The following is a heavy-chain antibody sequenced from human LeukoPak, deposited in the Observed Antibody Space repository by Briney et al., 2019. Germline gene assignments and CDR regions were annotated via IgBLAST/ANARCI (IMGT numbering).Heavy chain of an antibody. CDR3: ARDRDYSDGMDV. CDR1: GYTFTSYY. CDR2: INPSGGST. Sequence: ASVKVSCKASGYTFTSYYMHWVRQAPGQGLEWMGIINPSGGSTSYAQKFQGRVTITADESTSTAYMELSSLRSEDTAVYYCARDRDYSDGMDVWGQGTTVTVSS. J-gene: IGHJ6*02. D-gene: IGHD4-11*01. V-gene: IGHV1-46*01.